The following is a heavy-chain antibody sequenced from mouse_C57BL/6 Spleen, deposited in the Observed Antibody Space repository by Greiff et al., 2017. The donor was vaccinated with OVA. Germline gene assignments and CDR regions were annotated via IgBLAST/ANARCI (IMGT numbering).Heavy chain of an antibody. CDR3: TRKTYYSNYEYYDV. D-gene: IGHD2-5*01. V-gene: IGHV1-15*01. CDR1: GYTFPAYE. Sequence: QVQLQQSGAELVRPGASVTLSCKASGYTFPAYEMHWVKQTPVHGLAWIGAIDPETGGTAYNQKFKGKAILTADKSSSTAYMELRSLTSEYSAVYYCTRKTYYSNYEYYDVWGTGTTVTVSS. J-gene: IGHJ1*03. CDR2: IDPETGGT.